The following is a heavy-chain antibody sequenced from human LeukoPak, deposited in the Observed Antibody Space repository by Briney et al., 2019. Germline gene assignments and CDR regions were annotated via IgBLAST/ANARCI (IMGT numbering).Heavy chain of an antibody. CDR2: INPNSGGT. CDR3: ARGVAGSYYYYYMDV. Sequence: GASVKVSCKASGYTFTGYYMHWVRRAPGQGLEWMGWINPNSGGTNYAQKFQGRVTMTRDTSISTAYMELSRLRSDDTAVYYCARGVAGSYYYYYMDVWGKGTTVTISS. J-gene: IGHJ6*03. D-gene: IGHD6-19*01. CDR1: GYTFTGYY. V-gene: IGHV1-2*02.